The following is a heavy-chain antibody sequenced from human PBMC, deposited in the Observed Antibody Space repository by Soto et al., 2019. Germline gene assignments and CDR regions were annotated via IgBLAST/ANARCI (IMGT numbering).Heavy chain of an antibody. D-gene: IGHD6-13*01. J-gene: IGHJ5*01. CDR1: GASIRSGGFY. V-gene: IGHV4-31*03. CDR2: IDYRGRT. Sequence: QVQLQESGPGLVPPSQTLSLTCTVSGASIRSGGFYWSWIRQFPGTGLEWLGYIDYRGRTFSNPSLKSRASISRDTSKSQFSLHVNSVTAAATAVFYCARVSAAGTRWFDSWGQGTLVTVSS. CDR3: ARVSAAGTRWFDS.